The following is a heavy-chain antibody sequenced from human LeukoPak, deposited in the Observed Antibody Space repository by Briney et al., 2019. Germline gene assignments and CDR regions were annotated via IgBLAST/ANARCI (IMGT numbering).Heavy chain of an antibody. CDR2: TYSGGST. D-gene: IGHD5-24*01. CDR1: GFTVSSNS. V-gene: IGHV3-53*01. CDR3: AKEARWLQRAFGY. J-gene: IGHJ4*02. Sequence: GGSLRLSCAASGFTVSSNSMSWVRQAPGKGLEWVSTTYSGGSTYYADSVKGRFTISRDKSKNTLYLQMNSLRAEDTAVYYCAKEARWLQRAFGYWGQGTLVTVSS.